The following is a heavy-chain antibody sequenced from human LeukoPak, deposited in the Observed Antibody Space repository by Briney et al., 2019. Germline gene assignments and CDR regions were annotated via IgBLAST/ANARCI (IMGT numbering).Heavy chain of an antibody. CDR3: ARVLGTTAIDY. V-gene: IGHV3-53*01. Sequence: PGGSLRLSCAASGFTVSNNYMSWVRQAPGKGLEWVSLIYSDGTTYYADSVKGRFTISRDNAKNSLYLQMNSLRAEDTAVYYCARVLGTTAIDYWGQGTLVTVSS. J-gene: IGHJ4*02. CDR1: GFTVSNNY. CDR2: IYSDGTT. D-gene: IGHD1-1*01.